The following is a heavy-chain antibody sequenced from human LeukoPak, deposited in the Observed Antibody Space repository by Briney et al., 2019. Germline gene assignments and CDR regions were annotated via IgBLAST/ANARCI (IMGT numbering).Heavy chain of an antibody. CDR1: GFTFSSYG. J-gene: IGHJ5*02. Sequence: PGGSLRLSCAASGFTFSSYGMHWVRQAPGKGLEWVAVISHDGSNIYYGDSVKGRFSISRDNSKNTLYLQMNSLRVGDTAVYYCAKDPYRVVVATGNYLDPWGQGTLVTVSS. CDR2: ISHDGSNI. D-gene: IGHD2-15*01. V-gene: IGHV3-30*18. CDR3: AKDPYRVVVATGNYLDP.